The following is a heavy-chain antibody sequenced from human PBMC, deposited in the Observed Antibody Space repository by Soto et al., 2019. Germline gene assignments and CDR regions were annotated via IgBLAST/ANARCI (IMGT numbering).Heavy chain of an antibody. Sequence: QVRLQESGPGLVKPSQTLSLTCTFSGGSISSGDYYWRWIRQPPGKGLEWIGYIYYSGSTYYNPSVTSRVTIAVDRSKNQCSLKLSSVSAADTDVYYCARRAIGPSKGFDSWGQGALVTVSS. CDR1: GGSISSGDYY. CDR3: ARRAIGPSKGFDS. D-gene: IGHD3-22*01. V-gene: IGHV4-30-4*01. CDR2: IYYSGST. J-gene: IGHJ4*02.